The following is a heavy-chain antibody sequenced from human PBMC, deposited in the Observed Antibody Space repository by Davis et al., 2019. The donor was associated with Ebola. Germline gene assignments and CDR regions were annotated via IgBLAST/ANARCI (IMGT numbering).Heavy chain of an antibody. CDR3: AREGYYYDSSGYSKGAFDI. J-gene: IGHJ3*02. CDR1: GGSISSYY. Sequence: GSLRLSCTVSGGSISSYYWSWIRQPPGKGLEWIGYIYYSGSTNYNPSLKSRVTISVDTSKNQFSLKLSSVTAADTAVYYCAREGYYYDSSGYSKGAFDIWGQGTMVTVSS. CDR2: IYYSGST. V-gene: IGHV4-59*01. D-gene: IGHD3-22*01.